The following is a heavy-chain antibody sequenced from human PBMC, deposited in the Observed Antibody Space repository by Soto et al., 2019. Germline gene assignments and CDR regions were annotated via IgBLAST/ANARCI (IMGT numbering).Heavy chain of an antibody. V-gene: IGHV3-15*07. Sequence: EVQLMESGGGLVKPGGSLRLSCAASGFTFNNAWMNWVRQAPGKGLEWVGRIKSKTDGGTTDYAAPVKGRFTISRDDSKNTLYLQMNSLKTEDTAVYYCTTDRRAYVWWTSAYWGQGTLVTVSS. D-gene: IGHD3-16*01. CDR1: GFTFNNAW. CDR2: IKSKTDGGTT. J-gene: IGHJ4*02. CDR3: TTDRRAYVWWTSAY.